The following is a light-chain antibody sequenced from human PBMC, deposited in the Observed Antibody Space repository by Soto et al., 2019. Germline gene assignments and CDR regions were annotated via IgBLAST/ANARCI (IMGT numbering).Light chain of an antibody. J-gene: IGLJ3*02. CDR2: EDN. CDR1: SGTIASNF. V-gene: IGLV6-57*04. CDR3: QSYGSSNVV. Sequence: NFMLTQPHSVSESPGKTVTISCTRSSGTIASNFVQWYQQRPGSAPTTVIYEDNQRPSGVPDRFSGSTDSASNSASLTISGLKTEDEADNFCQSYGSSNVVFGGGTKITVL.